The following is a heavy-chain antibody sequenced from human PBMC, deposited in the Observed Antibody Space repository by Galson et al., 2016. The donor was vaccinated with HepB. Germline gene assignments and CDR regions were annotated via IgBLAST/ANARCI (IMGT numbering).Heavy chain of an antibody. CDR1: GYTFDSYG. CDR2: ISAYNGNT. D-gene: IGHD2-15*01. Sequence: SVKVSCKGSGYTFDSYGINWVRQAPGQGLEWMGWISAYNGNTNYAQSFQGRVTMTTDTSTRVANMELRSLRPDDTAVYFCARDRESQCSDVNCYSRLGFDPWGQGTLVTVSS. V-gene: IGHV1-18*01. J-gene: IGHJ5*02. CDR3: ARDRESQCSDVNCYSRLGFDP.